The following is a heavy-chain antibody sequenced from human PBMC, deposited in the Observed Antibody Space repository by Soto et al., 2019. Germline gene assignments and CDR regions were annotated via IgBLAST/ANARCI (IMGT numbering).Heavy chain of an antibody. CDR1: GYTFTSYG. V-gene: IGHV1-18*01. D-gene: IGHD3-3*01. Sequence: QVQLVQSGAEVKKPGASVKVSCKASGYTFTSYGISWVRQAPGQGLEWMGWISAYNGNTNDAQKLQGRVTMTTDTSTTTAYMELRSLRSDDTAVYYCATAYPRTIFGVVILRNWFDPWGQGTLVTVSS. CDR3: ATAYPRTIFGVVILRNWFDP. CDR2: ISAYNGNT. J-gene: IGHJ5*02.